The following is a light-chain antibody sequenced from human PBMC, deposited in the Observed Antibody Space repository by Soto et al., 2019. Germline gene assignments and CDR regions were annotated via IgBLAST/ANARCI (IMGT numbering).Light chain of an antibody. CDR3: CSYAGSYTWV. J-gene: IGLJ3*02. Sequence: QSVLTQPRSVSGSPGQSVTISCTGTSSDVGGYKYVSWYQQHPGEAPKLMIYDVNKRPSGVPDRFSGSKSGNTASLTISGLQADDDADYYCCSYAGSYTWVFGGGTKLTVL. CDR1: SSDVGGYKY. CDR2: DVN. V-gene: IGLV2-11*01.